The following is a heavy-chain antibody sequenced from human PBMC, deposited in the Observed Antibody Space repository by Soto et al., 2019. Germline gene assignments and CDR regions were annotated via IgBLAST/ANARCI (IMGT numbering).Heavy chain of an antibody. CDR1: RITLNTSAVG. Sequence: LMNAAQGLSVACSGRRITLNTSAVGVGWIRQPPGKALEWLALIYWDDDKRYSPSLKSRLTITKDTSKNQVVLTMTNMDPVDTPTFYCARLYSSIWPCFQRWGQGTLVTVS. CDR2: IYWDDDK. J-gene: IGHJ1*01. D-gene: IGHD6-13*01. V-gene: IGHV2-5*02. CDR3: ARLYSSIWPCFQR.